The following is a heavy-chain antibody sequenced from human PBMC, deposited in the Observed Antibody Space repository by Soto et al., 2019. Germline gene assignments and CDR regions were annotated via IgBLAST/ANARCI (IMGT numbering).Heavy chain of an antibody. CDR2: IRSKGHNYAT. CDR1: GFAFSGSA. Sequence: GGSLRLSCAASGFAFSGSAMYWVRQASGKGPEWVGRIRSKGHNYATEYAASVKGRFTISRDDSKNTAYLQMNSLQTEDTAVYYCARPNVYCSSTSCYDYWGQGTLVTVSS. CDR3: ARPNVYCSSTSCYDY. V-gene: IGHV3-73*01. J-gene: IGHJ4*02. D-gene: IGHD2-2*01.